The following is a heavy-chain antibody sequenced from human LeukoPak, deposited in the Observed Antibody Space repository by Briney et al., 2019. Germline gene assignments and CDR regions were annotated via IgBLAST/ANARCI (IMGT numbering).Heavy chain of an antibody. CDR2: IYHSGST. Sequence: SETLSLTCAVSGYSISSGYCWGWIRQPPGKGLEWIGSIYHSGSTYYNPSLKSRVTISVDTSKNQFSLKLSSVTAADTAVYYCARHFSRGNWFDPWGQGTLVTVSS. CDR3: ARHFSRGNWFDP. V-gene: IGHV4-38-2*01. D-gene: IGHD3-3*02. J-gene: IGHJ5*02. CDR1: GYSISSGYC.